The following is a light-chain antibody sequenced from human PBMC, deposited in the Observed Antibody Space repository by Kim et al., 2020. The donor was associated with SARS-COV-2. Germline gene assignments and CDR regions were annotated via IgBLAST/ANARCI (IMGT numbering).Light chain of an antibody. J-gene: IGKJ1*01. CDR3: QKYNTAPWT. CDR2: AAS. V-gene: IGKV1-27*01. Sequence: ASVGDRVTITCRASRGIHNYLALYQQKPGKVPKLLIYAASTLHSGVPSRFSGSGSGTDFTLIISSLQPEDVATYYCQKYNTAPWTFGQGTKVDIK. CDR1: RGIHNY.